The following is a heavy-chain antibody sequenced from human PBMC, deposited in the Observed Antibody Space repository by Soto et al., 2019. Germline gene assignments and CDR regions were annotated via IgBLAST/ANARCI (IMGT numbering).Heavy chain of an antibody. V-gene: IGHV1-18*01. Sequence: QAQLVQSGAEVKKPGASVKVSCKASGYTFTTYDISWVRQAPGQGLEWMGRISTYNGNTNYPQSLQRRLTMTTDTSTTTAYMELRSLGSDDTAVYYCARDPYHVLMVNAPNLYGMDVWGQGTTVTVSS. J-gene: IGHJ6*02. CDR2: ISTYNGNT. CDR3: ARDPYHVLMVNAPNLYGMDV. CDR1: GYTFTTYD. D-gene: IGHD2-8*01.